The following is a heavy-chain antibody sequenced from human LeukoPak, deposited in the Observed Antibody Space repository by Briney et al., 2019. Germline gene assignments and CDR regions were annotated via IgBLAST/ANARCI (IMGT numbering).Heavy chain of an antibody. Sequence: SETLSLTCTVSSGSISSYYWSWIRQPAGKGLKWIGSIYTSGSTNYNPSLKSRVSISIDNFRNQFYLELSSVTAADTAVYYCARKNWNYGFDIWGQGTMVTVSS. D-gene: IGHD1-7*01. V-gene: IGHV4-4*07. J-gene: IGHJ3*02. CDR3: ARKNWNYGFDI. CDR2: IYTSGST. CDR1: SGSISSYY.